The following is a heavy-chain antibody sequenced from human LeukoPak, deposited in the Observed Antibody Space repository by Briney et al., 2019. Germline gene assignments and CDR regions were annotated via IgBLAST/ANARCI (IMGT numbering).Heavy chain of an antibody. V-gene: IGHV4-59*08. J-gene: IGHJ3*02. CDR1: GGSFSGYY. D-gene: IGHD3-22*01. CDR2: IYYSGST. CDR3: ARHSLHYDSSGYSDAFDI. Sequence: SETLSLTCAAYGGSFSGYYWSWIRQPPGKGLEWIGYIYYSGSTNYNPSLKSRVTISVDTSKNQFSLKLSSVTAADTAVYYCARHSLHYDSSGYSDAFDIWGQGTMVTVSS.